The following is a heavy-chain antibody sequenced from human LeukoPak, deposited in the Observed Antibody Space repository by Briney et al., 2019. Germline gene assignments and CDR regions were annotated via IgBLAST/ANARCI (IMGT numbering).Heavy chain of an antibody. CDR3: AKDRAYTGSPRAFDI. Sequence: GASLRLSCAASGFIFSTYAMSWVRQAPGKGLDWVSGMSGGGSSTYYADSVKGRFTISRDNSKNTLYLQMSSLRAEDTAVYYCAKDRAYTGSPRAFDIWGQGTMVTVSS. D-gene: IGHD1-26*01. J-gene: IGHJ3*02. CDR2: MSGGGSST. CDR1: GFIFSTYA. V-gene: IGHV3-23*01.